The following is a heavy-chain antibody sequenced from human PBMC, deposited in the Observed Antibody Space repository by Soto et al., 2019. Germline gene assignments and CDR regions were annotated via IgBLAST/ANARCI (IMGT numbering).Heavy chain of an antibody. CDR3: AKAVPDFWSGYFEERFDC. Sequence: EVQLLESGGGLVQPGGALRLSCAASGFTFSSYAMSWVRQAPGKGLEWVSATGGRGATTFYADSVKGRFTISRDNSKNTLYLQMNRRRAEDTAVYYCAKAVPDFWSGYFEERFDCWGQGTLVTVSS. V-gene: IGHV3-23*01. CDR2: TGGRGATT. D-gene: IGHD3-3*01. J-gene: IGHJ4*02. CDR1: GFTFSSYA.